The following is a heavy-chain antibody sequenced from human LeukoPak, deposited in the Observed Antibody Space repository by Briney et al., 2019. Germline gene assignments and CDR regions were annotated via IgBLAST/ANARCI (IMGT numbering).Heavy chain of an antibody. CDR1: GGSISSYY. Sequence: ASETLSLTCTVSGGSISSYYWSWIRQPPGKGLEWIGYIYYSGSTNYNPSLKSRVTISVDTSKNQFSLKLSSVTAADTAVYYCARDFYSSGAFDIWGQGTMVTVSS. J-gene: IGHJ3*02. CDR3: ARDFYSSGAFDI. V-gene: IGHV4-59*01. CDR2: IYYSGST. D-gene: IGHD6-19*01.